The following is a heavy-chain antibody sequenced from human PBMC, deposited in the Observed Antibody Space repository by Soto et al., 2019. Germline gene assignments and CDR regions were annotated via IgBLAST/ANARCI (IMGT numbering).Heavy chain of an antibody. J-gene: IGHJ5*02. D-gene: IGHD2-2*01. CDR1: GYTFSNYG. CDR2: ISLYSDGT. CDR3: ARVVPGAEAWFGP. V-gene: IGHV1-18*01. Sequence: GASVKVSCKASGYTFSNYGITWVRQAPGQPLEWLGWISLYSDGTNYAQKFQGRVSMTTDTSTTTAYMELRSLRSDDTAVYYCARVVPGAEAWFGPWGQGTLVTVSS.